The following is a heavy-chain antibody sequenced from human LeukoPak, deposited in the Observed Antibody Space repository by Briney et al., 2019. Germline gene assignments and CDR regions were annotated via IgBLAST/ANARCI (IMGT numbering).Heavy chain of an antibody. Sequence: GGSLRLSCAASGFTFSSYGMTWVRQTPGKGLEWVSTLSGGSTITYYADSVKGRFTISRDNSKNTLYLQMSSLRDEDTAVYYCAKDRDTTSARAGSAFDYWGQGTLVTVSS. CDR1: GFTFSSYG. CDR3: AKDRDTTSARAGSAFDY. V-gene: IGHV3-23*01. CDR2: LSGGSTIT. J-gene: IGHJ4*02. D-gene: IGHD6-19*01.